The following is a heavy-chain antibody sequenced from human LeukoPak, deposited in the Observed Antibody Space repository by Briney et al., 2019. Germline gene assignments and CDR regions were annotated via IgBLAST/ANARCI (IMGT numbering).Heavy chain of an antibody. J-gene: IGHJ4*02. D-gene: IGHD3-10*01. Sequence: GGSLRLSCAASGFTFSSYAMSWVRQAPGKGLEWVSAISGSGGSTYYADSVKSRFTISRDNSKNTLYLQMNSLRAEDTAVHYCANVIGLLWFGEFPGGYWGQGTLVTVSS. CDR1: GFTFSSYA. CDR3: ANVIGLLWFGEFPGGY. CDR2: ISGSGGST. V-gene: IGHV3-23*01.